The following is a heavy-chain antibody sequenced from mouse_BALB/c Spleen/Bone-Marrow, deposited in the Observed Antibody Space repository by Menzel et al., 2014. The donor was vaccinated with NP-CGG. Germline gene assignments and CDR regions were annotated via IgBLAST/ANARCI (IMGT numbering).Heavy chain of an antibody. J-gene: IGHJ4*01. CDR3: AARLSRLAVDY. CDR2: INPSNGRT. CDR1: AYTFTNYW. D-gene: IGHD2-4*01. Sequence: QVQLQQSGAELVKPGASLKLSCKVSAYTFTNYWIHWVKQRPGQGLEWIGEINPSNGRTNYNEKYKTKATLTVDKSSSTAYMQLSSLTSEHSAVNYCAARLSRLAVDYWGQGTSVTVSS. V-gene: IGHV1S81*02.